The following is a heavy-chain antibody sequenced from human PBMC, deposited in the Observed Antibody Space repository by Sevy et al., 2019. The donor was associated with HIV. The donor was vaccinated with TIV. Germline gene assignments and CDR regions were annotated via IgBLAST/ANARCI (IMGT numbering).Heavy chain of an antibody. D-gene: IGHD2-8*02. V-gene: IGHV1-24*01. CDR1: GYRFSELS. J-gene: IGHJ5*02. CDR2: FDPQNGER. CDR3: ATDRYGWYFWCT. Sequence: ASVKVSCKVSGYRFSELSMQWVRQLPGKGLEWMGGFDPQNGERFYAQKFQGRVTMTEDTSTDTAYMELRSLRSEDTAVYFCATDRYGWYFWCTWGQGTLVTVSS.